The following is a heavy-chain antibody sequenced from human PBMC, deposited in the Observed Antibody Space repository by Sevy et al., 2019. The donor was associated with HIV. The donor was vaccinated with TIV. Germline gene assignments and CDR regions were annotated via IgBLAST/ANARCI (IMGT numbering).Heavy chain of an antibody. CDR3: ADDSGDLNLEFDY. D-gene: IGHD3-10*01. CDR1: GFTFSRYG. V-gene: IGHV3-30*02. J-gene: IGHJ4*02. Sequence: GGSLRLSCAASGFTFSRYGMHWVRQAPGKGLEWVASIRFDGNNKHYLDSVMGRFTISRVDSKNTLDLPMNSLRSEDTVVYYCADDSGDLNLEFDYWGQGALVTVSS. CDR2: IRFDGNNK.